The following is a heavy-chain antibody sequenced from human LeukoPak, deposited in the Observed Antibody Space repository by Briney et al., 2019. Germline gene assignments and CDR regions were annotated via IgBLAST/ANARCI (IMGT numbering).Heavy chain of an antibody. CDR3: ARDAPRGSSSSYLYYYGMDV. D-gene: IGHD6-13*01. V-gene: IGHV1-69*06. CDR1: GGTFSSYA. J-gene: IGHJ6*04. Sequence: VASVKVSCKASGGTFSSYAISWVRQAPGQGLEWMGGIIPIFGTANYAQKFQGRVTITAVKSTSTAYMELSSLRSEDTAVYYCARDAPRGSSSSYLYYYGMDVWGKGTTVTVSS. CDR2: IIPIFGTA.